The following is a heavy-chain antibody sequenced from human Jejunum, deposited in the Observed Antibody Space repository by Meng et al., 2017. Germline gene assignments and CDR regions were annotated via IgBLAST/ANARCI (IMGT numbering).Heavy chain of an antibody. Sequence: QVQLHQSGSVLLKPSKTPSLTCAIHGDSVSSNSAAWNWIRQSPSRGLEWLGRTYYRSKYYNDYALSVKSRITINPDTSKNQFSLQLNSVTPEDTAIYYCARDWGDVRGGFDFWGQGTLVTVSS. J-gene: IGHJ4*02. CDR3: ARDWGDVRGGFDF. D-gene: IGHD3-10*02. CDR2: TYYRSKYYN. CDR1: GDSVSSNSAA. V-gene: IGHV6-1*01.